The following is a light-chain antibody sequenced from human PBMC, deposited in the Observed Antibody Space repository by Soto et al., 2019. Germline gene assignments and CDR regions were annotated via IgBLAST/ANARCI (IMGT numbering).Light chain of an antibody. CDR2: GAS. J-gene: IGKJ4*01. Sequence: EIVMTQSPATLSVSPGERATLSCRASQSIDNDLAWYQQKPGQAPRLLIYGASTRATGIPVRFSGSGSGTLFTLTMNSLQSEDLAVYYCQQYHRWPPLTFGGGTKVEIK. CDR3: QQYHRWPPLT. V-gene: IGKV3-15*01. CDR1: QSIDND.